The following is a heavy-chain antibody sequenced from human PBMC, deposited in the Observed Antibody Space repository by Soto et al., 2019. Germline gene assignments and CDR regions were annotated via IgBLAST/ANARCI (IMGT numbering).Heavy chain of an antibody. D-gene: IGHD2-2*01. CDR3: AGWPCSSTSCWYYYNNGMDV. CDR1: GFTLSHHW. CDR2: IYGGDSDT. Sequence: PSESLKISCKGSGFTLSHHWIAWVRQMPGRGLEWMGIIYGGDSDTRYSPSFQGQVTISADKSKNTLYLQMNSLRAEDTAVYHCAGWPCSSTSCWYYYNNGMDVWGQGTTVTVSS. J-gene: IGHJ6*02. V-gene: IGHV5-51*01.